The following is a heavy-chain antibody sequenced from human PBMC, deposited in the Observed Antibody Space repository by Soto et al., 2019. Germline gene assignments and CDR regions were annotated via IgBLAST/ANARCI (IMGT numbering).Heavy chain of an antibody. Sequence: QVQLVQSGAEVKKPGASVKVPCKASGYTFISHGMSWVRQAPGQGLEWMGWISGKNGNTKFAQKFQGRVTLTTDTSTSTAYMEVRSLRTDDTAVYYCARVSSSIVVVPDYGMDVWGQGTTVTVSS. J-gene: IGHJ6*02. CDR3: ARVSSSIVVVPDYGMDV. V-gene: IGHV1-18*04. D-gene: IGHD2-2*01. CDR2: ISGKNGNT. CDR1: GYTFISHG.